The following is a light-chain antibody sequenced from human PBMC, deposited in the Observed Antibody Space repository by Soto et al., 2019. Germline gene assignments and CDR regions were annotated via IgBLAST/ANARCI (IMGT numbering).Light chain of an antibody. CDR2: GAS. CDR1: QSVSNN. CDR3: LHYNDWPRWT. Sequence: EIVMTQSPATLSVSPGERATLSCRASQSVSNNLAWYQQQPGQAPRLLIYGASTTASGIPARFSGSGYGTEFTLTISRLQSEEFAVYYCLHYNDWPRWTFVQGTKVEVK. V-gene: IGKV3-15*01. J-gene: IGKJ1*01.